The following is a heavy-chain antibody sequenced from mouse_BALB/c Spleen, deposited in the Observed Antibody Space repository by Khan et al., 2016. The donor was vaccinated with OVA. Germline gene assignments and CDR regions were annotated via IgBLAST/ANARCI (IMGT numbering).Heavy chain of an antibody. J-gene: IGHJ3*01. Sequence: QVQLKQSGAELVKPGASVRLSCKASGYTFTSYYLYWVKQRPGQGLEWIGDINPSNGGTNFNEKFKNQVTLTVDKSSSTAYLQLSSLTSEDSAVDNCTRSGKGTFAYWGQGTMVTVSA. CDR1: GYTFTSYY. CDR3: TRSGKGTFAY. D-gene: IGHD2-14*01. V-gene: IGHV1S81*02. CDR2: INPSNGGT.